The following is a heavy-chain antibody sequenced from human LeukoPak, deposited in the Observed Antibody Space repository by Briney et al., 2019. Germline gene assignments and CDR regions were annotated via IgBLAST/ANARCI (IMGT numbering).Heavy chain of an antibody. CDR1: GFTFSTYT. D-gene: IGHD3-10*01. V-gene: IGHV3-30-3*01. Sequence: GGSLRLSCAASGFTFSTYTMHWVRQAPGAGLEWVAVISYDGSNTYYADSVKGRFTISRDNSKNTLYLQMNSLRAEDTAVYYCAKEKATMVRGVIISPSFDYWGQGTLVTVSS. CDR2: ISYDGSNT. CDR3: AKEKATMVRGVIISPSFDY. J-gene: IGHJ4*02.